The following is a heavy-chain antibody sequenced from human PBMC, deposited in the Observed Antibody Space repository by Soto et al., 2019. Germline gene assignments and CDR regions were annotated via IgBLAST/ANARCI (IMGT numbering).Heavy chain of an antibody. CDR1: GGTFNNYA. CDR2: IVPSFGTG. J-gene: IGHJ4*02. D-gene: IGHD3-16*01. CDR3: ARGGEAYYFDY. V-gene: IGHV1-69*13. Sequence: SVKVSCKASGGTFNNYAINWVRQAPGQGLEWMGGIVPSFGTGNYAQRFRGRVTITADESTNTAYMEVSSLRSEDTAVYYCARGGEAYYFDYWGQGTLVTVSS.